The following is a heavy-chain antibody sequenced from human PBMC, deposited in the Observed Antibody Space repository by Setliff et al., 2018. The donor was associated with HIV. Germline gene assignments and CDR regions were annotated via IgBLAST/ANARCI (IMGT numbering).Heavy chain of an antibody. V-gene: IGHV1-69*06. CDR1: GGTFSSYA. D-gene: IGHD1-26*01. J-gene: IGHJ3*02. CDR2: IIPIFGTA. Sequence: SVKVSCKASGGTFSSYAISWVRQAPGQGLEWMGRIIPIFGTANYAQKFQGRVTITADKSTSTAYMELSSLRSDDTAVYYCARPAGKGSYYGDDAFDIWGQGRLVTVSS. CDR3: ARPAGKGSYYGDDAFDI.